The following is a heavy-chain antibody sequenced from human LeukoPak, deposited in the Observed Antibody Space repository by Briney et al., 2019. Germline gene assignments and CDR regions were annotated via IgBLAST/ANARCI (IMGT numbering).Heavy chain of an antibody. V-gene: IGHV4-4*07. J-gene: IGHJ3*02. Sequence: SETLSLTCTVSGGSISSYYWSWIRQPAGKGLEWIGRIYTSGSTNYNPSLKSRVTMSVDTSKNQFSLKLSSVTAADTAVYYCARRKPAAGKGYAFDIWGQGTMVTVSS. CDR1: GGSISSYY. CDR3: ARRKPAAGKGYAFDI. D-gene: IGHD6-13*01. CDR2: IYTSGST.